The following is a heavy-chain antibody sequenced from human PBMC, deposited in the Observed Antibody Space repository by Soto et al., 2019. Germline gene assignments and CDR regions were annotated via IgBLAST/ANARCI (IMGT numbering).Heavy chain of an antibody. Sequence: WGPLRLSCTASGGTFSNYAMSWVRQAPGKGLEWVSAISGSGGSTYYADSVKGRFTISRDNSKNTLYLQMNSLRAEDTAVYYCAKSMLCSGGSCYAEYFQHWGQGTLVTVSS. V-gene: IGHV3-23*01. D-gene: IGHD2-15*01. CDR1: GGTFSNYA. CDR3: AKSMLCSGGSCYAEYFQH. CDR2: ISGSGGST. J-gene: IGHJ1*01.